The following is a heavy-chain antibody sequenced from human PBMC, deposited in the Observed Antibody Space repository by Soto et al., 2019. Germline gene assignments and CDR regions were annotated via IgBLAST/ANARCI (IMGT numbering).Heavy chain of an antibody. J-gene: IGHJ4*02. V-gene: IGHV4-4*07. D-gene: IGHD2-15*01. Sequence: SETLSLTCTVSGGSISSYYWSWIRQPAGKGLEWIGRIYTSGSTNYNPSLKSRVTMSVDTSKNQFSLKLSSVTAVDTAVYYCARATRYCSGGSCYSVFDYWGQGTLVTVS. CDR2: IYTSGST. CDR1: GGSISSYY. CDR3: ARATRYCSGGSCYSVFDY.